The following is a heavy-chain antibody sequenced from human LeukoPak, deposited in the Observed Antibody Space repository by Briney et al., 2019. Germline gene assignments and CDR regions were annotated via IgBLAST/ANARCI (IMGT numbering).Heavy chain of an antibody. D-gene: IGHD3-10*01. J-gene: IGHJ6*02. Sequence: GRSLRLSCAASGFTFSSYNMNWVRQAPGKGLEWVSSISSSSSYINHADSVKGRFTISRDNAKNSLYLQMNSLRAEDTAVYYCARDWAAYESSGSHSPPVWGQGTTVTVSS. CDR3: ARDWAAYESSGSHSPPV. CDR2: ISSSSSYI. CDR1: GFTFSSYN. V-gene: IGHV3-21*01.